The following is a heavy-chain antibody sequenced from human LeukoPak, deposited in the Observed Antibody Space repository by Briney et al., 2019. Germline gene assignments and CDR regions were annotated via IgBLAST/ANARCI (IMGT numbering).Heavy chain of an antibody. Sequence: ASVKVSCKASGGTFSSYAISWVRQAPGQGLEWMGRIIPIFVIANYAQKFQGRVTITADISTSTAYMELSSLRSEDTAVYYCARDTYYYDSSGYQGLFDYWGQGTLVTVSS. CDR1: GGTFSSYA. D-gene: IGHD3-22*01. J-gene: IGHJ4*02. CDR3: ARDTYYYDSSGYQGLFDY. V-gene: IGHV1-69*04. CDR2: IIPIFVIA.